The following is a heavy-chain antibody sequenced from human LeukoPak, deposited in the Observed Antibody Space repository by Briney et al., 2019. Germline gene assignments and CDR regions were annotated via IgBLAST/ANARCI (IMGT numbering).Heavy chain of an antibody. J-gene: IGHJ4*02. CDR2: ISGSGGST. CDR3: AKEEWIQLWSGQYYFDY. D-gene: IGHD5-18*01. Sequence: GGSLRLPCAASGFTFSSYAMSWVRQAPGKGLEWVSAISGSGGSTYYADSVKGRFTISRDNSKNTLYLQMNGLRAEDTAVYYCAKEEWIQLWSGQYYFDYWGQGTLVTVSS. CDR1: GFTFSSYA. V-gene: IGHV3-23*01.